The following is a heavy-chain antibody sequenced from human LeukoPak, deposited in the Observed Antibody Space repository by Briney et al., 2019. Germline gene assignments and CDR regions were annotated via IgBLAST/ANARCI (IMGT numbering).Heavy chain of an antibody. Sequence: PSETLSLTCTVSGGSISSGGYYWSWIRQHPGKGLEWIGYIYYSGSTYYNPSLKSRVTISVDTSKNQSSLKLSSVTAADTAVYYCARGPSEDFWSGYYLDYWGQGTLVTVSS. CDR2: IYYSGST. CDR1: GGSISSGGYY. J-gene: IGHJ4*02. V-gene: IGHV4-31*03. CDR3: ARGPSEDFWSGYYLDY. D-gene: IGHD3-3*01.